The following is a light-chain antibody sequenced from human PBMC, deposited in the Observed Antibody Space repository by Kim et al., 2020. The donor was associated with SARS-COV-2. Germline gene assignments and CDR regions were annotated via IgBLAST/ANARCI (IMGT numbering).Light chain of an antibody. CDR2: EDN. V-gene: IGLV6-57*03. CDR1: SGSIASNY. Sequence: GNTVTISGARSSGSIASNYVQWNQQRPGSAPTTVIYEDNQSPSGVPDRISGSIDSSSNSASLTISGLKTEEEADYYCQSYDSSNWVFGGGTQLTVL. J-gene: IGLJ3*02. CDR3: QSYDSSNWV.